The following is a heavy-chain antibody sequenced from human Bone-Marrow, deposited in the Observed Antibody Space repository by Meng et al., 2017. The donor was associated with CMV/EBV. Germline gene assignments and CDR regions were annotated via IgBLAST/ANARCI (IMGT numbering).Heavy chain of an antibody. J-gene: IGHJ4*02. CDR3: ARGHYDFWSGYYRYYFDY. Sequence: GGSLRLSCAASGFTFSSYSMNWVRQAPGKGLEWVSSISSSSSYIYYADSVKGRFTISRDNAKNSLYLQMNSLRAEDTAVYYRARGHYDFWSGYYRYYFDYWGQGTLVTVSS. V-gene: IGHV3-21*01. CDR1: GFTFSSYS. D-gene: IGHD3-3*01. CDR2: ISSSSSYI.